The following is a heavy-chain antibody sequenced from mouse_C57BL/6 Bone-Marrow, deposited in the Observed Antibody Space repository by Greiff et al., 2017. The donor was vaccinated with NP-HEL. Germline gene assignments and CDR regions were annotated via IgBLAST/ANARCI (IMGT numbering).Heavy chain of an antibody. V-gene: IGHV1-69*01. Sequence: QVQLQQPGAELVMPGASVKLSCKASGYTFTSYWMHWVKQRPRQGLEWIGEIDPSDSYTNYNQKFKGKSTLTVDKSSSTAYMQLSSLTSEDSAVYYCASLDYWGQGTSVTVSS. CDR3: ASLDY. CDR1: GYTFTSYW. CDR2: IDPSDSYT. J-gene: IGHJ4*01.